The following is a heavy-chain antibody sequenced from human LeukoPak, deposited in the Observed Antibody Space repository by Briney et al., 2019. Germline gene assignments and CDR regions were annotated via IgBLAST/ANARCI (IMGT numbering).Heavy chain of an antibody. Sequence: ASVTVSCKASGYTFTNYGISWVRQAPGQGVEWMGWTSAYNGNTNYAQKLQGRVTMTTDTATSTAYMELRSLRSDDTAVYYCARASLLVGAPNSDYWGQGTLVTVPS. CDR2: TSAYNGNT. CDR1: GYTFTNYG. D-gene: IGHD1-26*01. J-gene: IGHJ4*02. CDR3: ARASLLVGAPNSDY. V-gene: IGHV1-18*01.